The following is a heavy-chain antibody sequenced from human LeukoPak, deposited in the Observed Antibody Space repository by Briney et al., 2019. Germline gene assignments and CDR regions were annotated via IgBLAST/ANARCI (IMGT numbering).Heavy chain of an antibody. CDR1: GGSISSYY. Sequence: SETLSLTCTVSGGSISSYYWSWIRQPAGKGLEWIGRIYTSGSTNYNPSLKSRVTMSVDTSKNQFSLKLSSVTAADTAVYYCARDHGSSWSLDAFDIWGQGTMVTVSS. CDR2: IYTSGST. D-gene: IGHD6-13*01. V-gene: IGHV4-4*07. CDR3: ARDHGSSWSLDAFDI. J-gene: IGHJ3*02.